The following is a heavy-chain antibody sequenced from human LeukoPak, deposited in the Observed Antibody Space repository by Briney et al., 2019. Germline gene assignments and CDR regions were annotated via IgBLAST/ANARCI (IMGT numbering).Heavy chain of an antibody. D-gene: IGHD1-26*01. Sequence: PLETLSLTCTVSGYSISSGYYWGWLRQPPGKGLEWTGSIYHSGSTYYNPSLKSRVTISVDTAKNQFSLKLSSVTAADTAVYYCASPIVGDAFEIWGQETMVSVSS. CDR3: ASPIVGDAFEI. J-gene: IGHJ3*02. CDR2: IYHSGST. CDR1: GYSISSGYY. V-gene: IGHV4-38-2*02.